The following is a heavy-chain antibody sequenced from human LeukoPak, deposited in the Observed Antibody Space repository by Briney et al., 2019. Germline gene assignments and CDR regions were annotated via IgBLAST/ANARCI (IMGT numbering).Heavy chain of an antibody. CDR1: GGSINSYY. J-gene: IGHJ4*02. CDR3: ARVVRMSVRESKGLWSYNGDSYYFDY. CDR2: IYYSGST. D-gene: IGHD4/OR15-4a*01. Sequence: SETLSLTCTVSGGSINSYYWSWIRQPQGKGLEWIGYIYYSGSTNYNPSLKSRVTISVDTSKNQFSLKLSSVTAADTAVYYCARVVRMSVRESKGLWSYNGDSYYFDYWGQGTLVTVSS. V-gene: IGHV4-59*13.